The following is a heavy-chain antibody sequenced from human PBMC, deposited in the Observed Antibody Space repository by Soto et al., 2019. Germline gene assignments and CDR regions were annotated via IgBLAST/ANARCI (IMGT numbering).Heavy chain of an antibody. Sequence: GGSLRLSCAASGFTFSSYSMNWVRQAPGKGLEWVSSISSSSSYIYYAGSVKGRFTISRDNAKNSLYLQMNSLRAEDTAVYYCARDGLSVAGKTYYYYGMDVWGQGTTVTVSS. V-gene: IGHV3-21*01. J-gene: IGHJ6*02. CDR3: ARDGLSVAGKTYYYYGMDV. CDR1: GFTFSSYS. D-gene: IGHD6-19*01. CDR2: ISSSSSYI.